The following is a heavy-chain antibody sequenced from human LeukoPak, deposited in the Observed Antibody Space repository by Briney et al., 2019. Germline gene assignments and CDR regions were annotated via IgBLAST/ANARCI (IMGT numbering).Heavy chain of an antibody. V-gene: IGHV3-23*01. Sequence: PGGSLRLSCGASGFTFSNYAMSWVRQAPGKGLEWVSGINDNGSTRFYAASVKGRFTSSRDNPKNSLYLQMNSLRAEDTAVYYCASKNLGYCSGGSCYSDLEWFDPWGQGTLVTVSS. D-gene: IGHD2-15*01. CDR3: ASKNLGYCSGGSCYSDLEWFDP. J-gene: IGHJ5*02. CDR2: INDNGSTR. CDR1: GFTFSNYA.